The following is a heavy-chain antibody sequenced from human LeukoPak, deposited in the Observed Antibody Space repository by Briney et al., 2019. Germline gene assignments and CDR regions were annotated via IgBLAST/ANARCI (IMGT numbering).Heavy chain of an antibody. J-gene: IGHJ4*02. CDR1: GFTFSSHS. CDR2: ISSSSSTI. V-gene: IGHV3-48*01. Sequence: PGGSLRLTCAASGFTFSSHSMNWVRQAPGKGLEWVSYISSSSSTIYYADSVKGRFTISRDNAKNSLYLQMNSLRAEDTAVYYCARGAYYYEDWGQGTLVIVS. CDR3: ARGAYYYED. D-gene: IGHD3-22*01.